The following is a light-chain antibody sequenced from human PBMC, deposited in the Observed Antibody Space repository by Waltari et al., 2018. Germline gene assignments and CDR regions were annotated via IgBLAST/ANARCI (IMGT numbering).Light chain of an antibody. CDR2: KDS. V-gene: IGLV3-25*03. J-gene: IGLJ1*01. CDR1: ALPKQH. CDR3: QSADRSGTYV. Sequence: SYELTQPPSESVSPGQTARITCSGDALPKQHAYWYQQKPGQAPLLVIYKDSERPSGIPGRFSGSRSGTTVTLTISGVQAEDEADYYCQSADRSGTYVFGTGTKVTVL.